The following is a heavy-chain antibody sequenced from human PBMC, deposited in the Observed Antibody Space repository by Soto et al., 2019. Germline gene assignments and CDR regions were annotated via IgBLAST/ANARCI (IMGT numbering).Heavy chain of an antibody. CDR2: ISYDGSNK. J-gene: IGHJ5*02. V-gene: IGHV3-30-3*01. D-gene: IGHD3-22*01. CDR1: GFTFSSYA. Sequence: HPGGSLRLSCAASGFTFSSYAMHWVRQAPGKGLEWVAVISYDGSNKYYADSVKGRFTISRDNSKNTLYLQMNSLRAEDTAVYYCARAIARETYYYDSSGSNWFDPWGQGTLVTVSS. CDR3: ARAIARETYYYDSSGSNWFDP.